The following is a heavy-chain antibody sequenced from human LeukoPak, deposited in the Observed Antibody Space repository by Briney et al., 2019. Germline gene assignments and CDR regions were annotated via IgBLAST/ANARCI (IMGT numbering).Heavy chain of an antibody. V-gene: IGHV3-23*01. Sequence: GGSLRLSCAASGSTFSSYAMSWVRQAPGKGLEWVSAISGSGGSTYYADSVKGRFTISRDNSKNTLYLQMNSLRAEDTAVYYCAKVVWDSSGSYGMDVWGQGTTVTVSS. J-gene: IGHJ6*02. CDR1: GSTFSSYA. CDR2: ISGSGGST. CDR3: AKVVWDSSGSYGMDV. D-gene: IGHD3-22*01.